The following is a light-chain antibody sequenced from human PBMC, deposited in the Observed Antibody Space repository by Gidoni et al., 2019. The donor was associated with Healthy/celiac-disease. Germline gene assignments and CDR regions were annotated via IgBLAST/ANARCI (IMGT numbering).Light chain of an antibody. V-gene: IGKV3-20*01. CDR1: QSVSSSY. Sequence: EIVLTQSPGTLSWSPGERATLACRASQSVSSSYLAWYQQKPGQAPRLLIYGASSRATGIPDRFSGSGSGTDFTLTISRLEPEDFAVYYCQQYGSYPWTFGQGTKVEIK. CDR3: QQYGSYPWT. J-gene: IGKJ1*01. CDR2: GAS.